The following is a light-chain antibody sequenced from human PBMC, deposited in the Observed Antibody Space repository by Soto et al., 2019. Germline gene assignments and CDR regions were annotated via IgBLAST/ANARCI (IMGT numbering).Light chain of an antibody. Sequence: QSFVTQPPSVSGTPGQGVIISCSNVGRHEVSWYQQVPGMAPKLLIHTTSQRPSGVPDRFSASKSGTSASLAIRGLQSEDEADYFCSSWDDSLSGVVFGRGTKLTVL. CDR2: TTS. CDR1: NVGRHE. J-gene: IGLJ2*01. CDR3: SSWDDSLSGVV. V-gene: IGLV1-44*01.